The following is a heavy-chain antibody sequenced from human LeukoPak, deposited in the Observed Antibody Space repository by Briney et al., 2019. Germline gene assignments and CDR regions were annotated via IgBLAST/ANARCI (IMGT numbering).Heavy chain of an antibody. J-gene: IGHJ5*02. CDR3: ARSSAAAGPTHNWFGP. D-gene: IGHD6-13*01. Sequence: PSGTLSLTCTVSGFSFSSYYRSWIRQPPGKGLEWVASIYYSGDTYYNPSLRSRVTRSVDTSKNQSPLKLTSVTTADTAVYYCARSSAAAGPTHNWFGPSGEGAPVTVPS. CDR1: GFSFSSYY. V-gene: IGHV4-39*01. CDR2: IYYSGDT.